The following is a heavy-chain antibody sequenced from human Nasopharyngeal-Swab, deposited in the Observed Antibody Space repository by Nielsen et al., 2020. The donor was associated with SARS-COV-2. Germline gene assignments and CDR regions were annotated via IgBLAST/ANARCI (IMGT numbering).Heavy chain of an antibody. J-gene: IGHJ3*02. CDR1: GFTFSSYS. Sequence: GGSLRLSCAASGFTFSSYSMNWVRQAPGKGLEWVSYISSSSSTIYYADSVKGRFTISRDNAKNSLYLQMNSLRAEDTAVYYCARDKGITMVRGVIINEAFDIWGQGTMVTVSS. CDR2: ISSSSSTI. D-gene: IGHD3-10*01. CDR3: ARDKGITMVRGVIINEAFDI. V-gene: IGHV3-48*04.